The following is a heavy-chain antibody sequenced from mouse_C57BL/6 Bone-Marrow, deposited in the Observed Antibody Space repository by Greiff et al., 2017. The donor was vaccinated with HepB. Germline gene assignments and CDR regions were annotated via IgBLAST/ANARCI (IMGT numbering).Heavy chain of an antibody. CDR1: GYTFTSYW. V-gene: IGHV1-59*01. CDR2: IDPSDSYT. D-gene: IGHD3-2*02. Sequence: VQLQQPGAELVRPGTSVKLSCKASGYTFTSYWMHWVKQRPGQGLEWIGVIDPSDSYTNYNQKFKGKATLTVDTSSSTAYMQLSSLTSEDSAVYYCARGQLRLREKAMDYWGQGTSVTVSS. J-gene: IGHJ4*01. CDR3: ARGQLRLREKAMDY.